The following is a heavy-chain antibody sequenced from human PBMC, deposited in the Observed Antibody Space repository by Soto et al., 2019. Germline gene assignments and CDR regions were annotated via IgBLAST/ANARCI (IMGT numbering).Heavy chain of an antibody. CDR3: ARQIYDSDTGPNFQYYFDS. V-gene: IGHV5-10-1*01. CDR2: IDPRDSYT. Sequence: GPSLKLSCEGSGYSFTSYWISWVRQMPGKGLERMGRIDPRDSYTNYSPSFQGHVTISTDKSISTAYLQWSSLKASDTAMYYCARQIYDSDTGPNFQYYFDSWGQGTLVTVSS. J-gene: IGHJ4*02. CDR1: GYSFTSYW. D-gene: IGHD3-22*01.